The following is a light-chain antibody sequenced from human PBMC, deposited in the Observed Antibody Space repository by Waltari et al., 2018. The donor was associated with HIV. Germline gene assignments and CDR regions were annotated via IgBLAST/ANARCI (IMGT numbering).Light chain of an antibody. V-gene: IGKV1-5*03. CDR3: QQYDSDPS. CDR1: RSVNTW. Sequence: ILLTQSPSTLSAFVGDRVSITCRASRSVNTWLAWYQQKPGRPPKLLIYKTSILQVGVPTRFSGSGSGTKFTLTITSLQPDDFATYYCQQYDSDPSFGQGTRL. J-gene: IGKJ5*01. CDR2: KTS.